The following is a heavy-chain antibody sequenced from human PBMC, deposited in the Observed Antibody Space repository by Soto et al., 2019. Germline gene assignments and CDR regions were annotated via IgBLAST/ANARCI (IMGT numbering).Heavy chain of an antibody. Sequence: QVQLQESGPGLVKPSGTLSVTCDVSGGSISSRDWWTWVRQAPGKGLEWIGKIYHGGGTNYSPSLKRRVTMSIDKSRKSFSLALSSVTAADTAVYFCAAGNVDSMLESWGRGTLVTVSS. D-gene: IGHD3-3*01. CDR1: GGSISSRDW. CDR3: AAGNVDSMLES. CDR2: IYHGGGT. J-gene: IGHJ4*02. V-gene: IGHV4-4*02.